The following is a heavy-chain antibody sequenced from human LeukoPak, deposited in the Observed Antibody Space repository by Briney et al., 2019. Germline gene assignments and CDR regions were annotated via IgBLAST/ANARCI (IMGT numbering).Heavy chain of an antibody. CDR1: GYTSTGYY. Sequence: ASVKVSCKASGYTSTGYYMHWVRQAPGQGLEWMGRINPNSGGTNYAQKFQGRVTMTRDTSISTAYMELSRLRSDDTAVYYCAREGIAAAGQYIIDYWGQGTLVTVSS. CDR2: INPNSGGT. CDR3: AREGIAAAGQYIIDY. D-gene: IGHD6-13*01. V-gene: IGHV1-2*06. J-gene: IGHJ4*02.